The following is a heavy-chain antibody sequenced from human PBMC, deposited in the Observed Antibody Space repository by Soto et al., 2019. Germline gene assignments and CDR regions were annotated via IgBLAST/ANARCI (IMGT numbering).Heavy chain of an antibody. CDR2: IIPIFGTA. V-gene: IGHV1-69*01. CDR1: GGTFSSYA. CDR3: ARDLTTVTTLYYYGRDV. D-gene: IGHD4-17*01. Sequence: QVQLVQSGAEVKKPGSSVKVSCKASGGTFSSYAISWVRQGPGKGLEWVGGIIPIFGTANYAQKFQGRVTITADESTSTAYMELSSLRSEDTAVYYCARDLTTVTTLYYYGRDVWVQGTTVTVSS. J-gene: IGHJ6*02.